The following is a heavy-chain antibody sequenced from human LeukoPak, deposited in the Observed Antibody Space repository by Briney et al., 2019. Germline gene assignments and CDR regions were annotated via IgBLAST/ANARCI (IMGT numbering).Heavy chain of an antibody. CDR1: GFTFSNAW. D-gene: IGHD3/OR15-3a*01. V-gene: IGHV3-15*01. J-gene: IGHJ4*02. CDR3: TTAGLELDY. Sequence: PGGSLRLSCAASGFTFSNAWISWVRQAPGKVLEWVGRIISKTNGGTTDYAAPVKGSFTISRDDSKNTLYLQMNSLKTEDTAVYYCTTAGLELDYWGQGTLVTVSS. CDR2: IISKTNGGTT.